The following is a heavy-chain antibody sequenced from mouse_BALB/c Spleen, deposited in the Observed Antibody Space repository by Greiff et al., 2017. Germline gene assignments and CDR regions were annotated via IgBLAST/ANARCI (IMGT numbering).Heavy chain of an antibody. Sequence: EVQLVESGGGLVKPGGSLKLSCAASGFTFSSYAMSWVRQSPEKRLEWVAEISSGGSYTYYPDTVTGRFTISRDNAKNTLYLEMSSLRSEDTAMYYCARETYYYGSSFYAMDYWGQGTSVTVSS. CDR1: GFTFSSYA. V-gene: IGHV5-9-4*01. CDR2: ISSGGSYT. CDR3: ARETYYYGSSFYAMDY. D-gene: IGHD1-1*01. J-gene: IGHJ4*01.